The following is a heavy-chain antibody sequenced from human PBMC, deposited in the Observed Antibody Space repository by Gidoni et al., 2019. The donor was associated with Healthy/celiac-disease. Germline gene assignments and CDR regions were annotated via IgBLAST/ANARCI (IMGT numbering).Heavy chain of an antibody. V-gene: IGHV1-2*02. J-gene: IGHJ3*02. D-gene: IGHD5-18*01. CDR1: GYTFTGHY. CDR3: ARTSDPVQPMPGWAFDI. CDR2: INPNSGGT. Sequence: QVQLVQSGAEVKKPGASVTVSCKASGYTFTGHYMHWVRQAPGQGLEWMGWINPNSGGTNYAQKFQGRVTMTRDTSISTAYMELSRLRSDDTAVYYCARTSDPVQPMPGWAFDIWGQGTMVTVSS.